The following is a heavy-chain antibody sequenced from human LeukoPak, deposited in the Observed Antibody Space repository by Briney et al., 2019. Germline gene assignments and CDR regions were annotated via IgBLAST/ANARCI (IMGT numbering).Heavy chain of an antibody. CDR1: GYTFTNYA. V-gene: IGHV7-4-1*02. D-gene: IGHD3-10*01. J-gene: IGHJ4*02. Sequence: GASVKSPCKASGYTFTNYALNGVGQPPGQGLEWWGWINTNTGNPTYAQGFTGRFVFSLDTSVSTAYLQISSLKAEDTAVYYCARGGRYGSENYFDYWGQGTLVTVSS. CDR3: ARGGRYGSENYFDY. CDR2: INTNTGNP.